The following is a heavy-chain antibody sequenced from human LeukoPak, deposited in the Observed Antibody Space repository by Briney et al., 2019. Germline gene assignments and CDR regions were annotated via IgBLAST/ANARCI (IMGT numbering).Heavy chain of an antibody. CDR1: GFTFGTYA. CDR3: AKGSSGSRPYYFDY. CDR2: TTDTGGDT. V-gene: IGHV3-23*01. J-gene: IGHJ4*02. Sequence: GGSLRLFCAASGFTFGTYAMSWVRQAPGKILEWVSATTDTGGDTYSADSVKGRFIISRDNSKNTLYLQMNSLRAEDTAVYYCAKGSSGSRPYYFDYWGQGTLVTVSS. D-gene: IGHD3-10*01.